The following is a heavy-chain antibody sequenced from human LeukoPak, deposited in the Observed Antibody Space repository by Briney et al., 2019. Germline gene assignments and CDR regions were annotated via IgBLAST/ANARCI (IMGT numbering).Heavy chain of an antibody. CDR1: GFTFSSYA. CDR3: AKQTIVVVPAADRFDY. D-gene: IGHD2-2*01. CDR2: ISGSGGST. Sequence: PGGSLRLSCAASGFTFSSYAMSWVRQAPGKGLEWVSAISGSGGSTYYADSVKGRFTISRDNSKNTLYLQMNSLRAEDTAVYYCAKQTIVVVPAADRFDYWGQGTLVTVSS. V-gene: IGHV3-23*01. J-gene: IGHJ4*02.